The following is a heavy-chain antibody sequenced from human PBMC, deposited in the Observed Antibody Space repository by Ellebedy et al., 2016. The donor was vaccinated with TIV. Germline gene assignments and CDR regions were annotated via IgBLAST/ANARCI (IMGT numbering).Heavy chain of an antibody. V-gene: IGHV3-21*01. CDR3: ASDPTTYLRSGHFES. J-gene: IGHJ4*02. CDR1: GFTFSASA. Sequence: GESLKISCEASGFTFSASAMNWVRQAPGKGLEWVSSINSYSSHIYYEGSVKGRFTISRDNAKNSVSLQIDSLRTDDTAVYYCASDPTTYLRSGHFESWGQGTLVTVSA. CDR2: INSYSSHI. D-gene: IGHD3-3*01.